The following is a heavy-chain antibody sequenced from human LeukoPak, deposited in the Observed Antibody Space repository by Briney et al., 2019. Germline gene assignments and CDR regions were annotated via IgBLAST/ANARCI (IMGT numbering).Heavy chain of an antibody. CDR1: GFTFSDYY. D-gene: IGHD3-16*01. CDR3: AKDRSLGGFDY. CDR2: ISGSGSNT. Sequence: GGSLRLSCAASGFTFSDYYMSWVRQAPGKGLEWVSSISGSGSNTYYADSVKGQFTISRDSSKNTLYLQMNSLRAEDTAVYYCAKDRSLGGFDYWGQGTLVTVSS. J-gene: IGHJ4*02. V-gene: IGHV3-23*01.